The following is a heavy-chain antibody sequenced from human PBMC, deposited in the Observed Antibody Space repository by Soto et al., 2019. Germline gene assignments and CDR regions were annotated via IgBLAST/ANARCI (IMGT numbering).Heavy chain of an antibody. D-gene: IGHD1-1*01. CDR1: GFIFSDYY. CDR2: ISRDGNAF. Sequence: EGSLRLSCAASGFIFSDYYMSWIRQAPWKGLEWLAYISRDGNAFFYAVSVIGRFTVSRDNAKNSLFLQMDDLRAEDTAMFFCARGAEMSSLTKWFDPWGQGTLVTVSS. V-gene: IGHV3-11*01. CDR3: ARGAEMSSLTKWFDP. J-gene: IGHJ5*02.